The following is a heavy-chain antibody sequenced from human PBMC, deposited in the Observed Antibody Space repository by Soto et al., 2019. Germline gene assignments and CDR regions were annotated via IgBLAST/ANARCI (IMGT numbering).Heavy chain of an antibody. CDR3: ARATGRVVITH. CDR2: IYYSGST. V-gene: IGHV4-59*01. CDR1: GGSISSYY. D-gene: IGHD3-22*01. Sequence: SETLSLTCTVSGGSISSYYWSWIRQPPGKGLEWIGYIYYSGSTNYNPSLKSRVTISVDTSKNQFSLKLSSVTAADTAVYYCARATGRVVITHWGQGTLVNVSS. J-gene: IGHJ4*02.